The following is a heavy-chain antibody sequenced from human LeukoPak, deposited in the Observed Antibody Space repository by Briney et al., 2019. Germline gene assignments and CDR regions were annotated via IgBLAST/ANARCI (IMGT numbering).Heavy chain of an antibody. J-gene: IGHJ4*02. CDR3: AREGNYGARYFDH. CDR2: ISTSGSNT. Sequence: PGGSLRLSCVASGFTFSDFDMNWVRQAPGKGLEWVSSISTSGSNTYYADSVRGRFTISRHNAKNSIYLQLSSLRAEDSAVYYCAREGNYGARYFDHWGQGALVLVSS. CDR1: GFTFSDFD. V-gene: IGHV3-21*01. D-gene: IGHD4/OR15-4a*01.